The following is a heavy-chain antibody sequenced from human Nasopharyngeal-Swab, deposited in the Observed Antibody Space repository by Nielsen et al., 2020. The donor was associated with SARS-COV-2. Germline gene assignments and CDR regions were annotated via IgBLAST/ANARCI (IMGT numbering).Heavy chain of an antibody. CDR1: GGSISSRTHY. CDR2: VYFNGNI. D-gene: IGHD3-10*01. CDR3: ARHAFFGGFDT. Sequence: SETLSLTCTVSGGSISSRTHYWGWVRQPPGKGLEWVGSVYFNGNIYANPSPSLRDRVSTSVETSKNKFSLEVTSMTAADTAIYYCARHAFFGGFDTWGQGVLVTVSS. J-gene: IGHJ5*02. V-gene: IGHV4-39*01.